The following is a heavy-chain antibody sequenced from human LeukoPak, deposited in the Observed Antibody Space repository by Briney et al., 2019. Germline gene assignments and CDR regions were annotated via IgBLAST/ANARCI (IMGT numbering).Heavy chain of an antibody. CDR2: IKQDGSEK. Sequence: GGSLRLSCAVSGFIFSTHWMISVRQAPGKGLEWVANIKQDGSEKYYVDSVKGRFTISRDNTKSSMYLEMNSLRAEDTAVYYCVRYRCGEYDFWGQGTLVTVSS. V-gene: IGHV3-7*01. CDR3: VRYRCGEYDF. CDR1: GFIFSTHW. D-gene: IGHD4-17*01. J-gene: IGHJ4*02.